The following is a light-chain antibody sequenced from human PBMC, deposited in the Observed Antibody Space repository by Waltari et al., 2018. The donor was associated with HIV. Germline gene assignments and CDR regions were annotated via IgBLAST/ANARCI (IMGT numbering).Light chain of an antibody. CDR2: RAS. Sequence: DIQMTQSPSTLSASVGDRVTITCRASQNIYKWLAWLQQKPGKAPKLLIYRASGLETGVPSRFSGSGSGTQFTLTITSLLPDDSATYFCQQYNGYPWTFGQGTKVEIK. CDR1: QNIYKW. CDR3: QQYNGYPWT. J-gene: IGKJ1*01. V-gene: IGKV1-5*03.